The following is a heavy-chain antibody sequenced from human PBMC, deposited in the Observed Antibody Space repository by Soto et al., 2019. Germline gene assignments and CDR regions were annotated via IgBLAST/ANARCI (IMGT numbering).Heavy chain of an antibody. CDR3: PKDLRDWGLFAY. CDR1: GFSFHTYA. V-gene: IGHV3-23*01. J-gene: IGHJ4*02. D-gene: IGHD7-27*01. Sequence: PGGSLRLSCAASGFSFHTYARGWVPQAPGKGLEWVSSLSGRGGSTNYAASVTRRLTISKDNSKDTLYFQIPNLRAEDTAIYYCPKDLRDWGLFAYCGLGTLVTVSS. CDR2: LSGRGGST.